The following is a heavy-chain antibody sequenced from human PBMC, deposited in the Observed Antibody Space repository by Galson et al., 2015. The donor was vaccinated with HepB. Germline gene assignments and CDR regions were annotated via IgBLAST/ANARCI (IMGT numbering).Heavy chain of an antibody. Sequence: SLRLSCAASGFTFSDYYMSWIRQAPGKGLEWVAVISYDGSNKYYADSVKGRFTISRDNSKNTLYLQMNSLRAEDTAVYYCAKGGDIVAPGPGLSYYYYYGMDVWGQGTTVTVSS. J-gene: IGHJ6*02. CDR3: AKGGDIVAPGPGLSYYYYYGMDV. CDR1: GFTFSDYY. D-gene: IGHD5-12*01. CDR2: ISYDGSNK. V-gene: IGHV3-30*18.